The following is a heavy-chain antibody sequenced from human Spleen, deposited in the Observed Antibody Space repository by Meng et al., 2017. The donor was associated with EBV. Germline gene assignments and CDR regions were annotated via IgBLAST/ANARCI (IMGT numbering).Heavy chain of an antibody. J-gene: IGHJ4*02. Sequence: GQLGQSGAEVKKPGSSVKVSCKTSGGTFSSYAISWVRQAPGQGLEWMGGLIPMFGAPNYAQKFQGRVTIIADESTSTHYMELSSLRSEDTAVYYCASESGRGYTPDYWGQGTLVTVSS. D-gene: IGHD3-10*01. CDR1: GGTFSSYA. V-gene: IGHV1-69*01. CDR2: LIPMFGAP. CDR3: ASESGRGYTPDY.